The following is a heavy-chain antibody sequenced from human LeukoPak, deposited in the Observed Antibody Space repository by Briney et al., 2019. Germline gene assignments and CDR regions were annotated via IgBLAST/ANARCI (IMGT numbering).Heavy chain of an antibody. V-gene: IGHV4-4*09. CDR1: GGSISSYY. Sequence: PSETLSLTCTVSGGSISSYYWSWIRQPPGKGLEWIGYIYTSGGTNYNPSLKSRVTISVDTSKNQFSLKLSSVTAADTAVYYCARHYYGSGSYYKYSFDYWGQGTLVTVSS. J-gene: IGHJ4*02. CDR3: ARHYYGSGSYYKYSFDY. CDR2: IYTSGGT. D-gene: IGHD3-10*01.